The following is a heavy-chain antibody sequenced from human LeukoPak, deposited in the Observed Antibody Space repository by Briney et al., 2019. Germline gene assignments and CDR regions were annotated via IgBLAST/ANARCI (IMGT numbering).Heavy chain of an antibody. CDR1: GYTFTSYG. CDR3: ARMDIVATLFDY. Sequence: ASVNVSCKASGYTFTSYGISWVRQAPGQGLEWMGWISAYNGNTNYAQKLQGRVTMTTDTSTSTAYMELRSLRSDDTAVYYCARMDIVATLFDYWGQGTLVTVSS. D-gene: IGHD5-12*01. V-gene: IGHV1-18*01. CDR2: ISAYNGNT. J-gene: IGHJ4*02.